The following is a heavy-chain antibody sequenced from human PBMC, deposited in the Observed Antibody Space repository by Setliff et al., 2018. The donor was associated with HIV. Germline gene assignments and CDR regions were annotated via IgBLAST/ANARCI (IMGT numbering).Heavy chain of an antibody. Sequence: PGGSLRLSCVASGFNIRNYWMHWVRQLPGKELVWVSRVNSEGFKTNYADSVRGRFTISRDNGKNTLYLQMNSLRVEDTAVFYCVTDRDGYNHWGHGTLVTVSS. CDR2: VNSEGFKT. J-gene: IGHJ4*01. CDR1: GFNIRNYW. CDR3: VTDRDGYNH. D-gene: IGHD5-12*01. V-gene: IGHV3-74*01.